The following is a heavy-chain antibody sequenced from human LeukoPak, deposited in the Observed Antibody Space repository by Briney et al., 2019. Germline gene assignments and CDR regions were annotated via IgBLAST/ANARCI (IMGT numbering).Heavy chain of an antibody. J-gene: IGHJ6*02. V-gene: IGHV3-7*01. CDR1: GFTFSDYY. Sequence: GGTLRLSCAASGFTFSDYYMSWVRQAPGKGLEWVANIKQDGSEKYYVDSVKGRFTISRDNAKNSLYLQMNSLRAEDTAVYYCARTAPPYCSGGSCPYYGMDVWGQGTTVTVSS. CDR3: ARTAPPYCSGGSCPYYGMDV. D-gene: IGHD2-15*01. CDR2: IKQDGSEK.